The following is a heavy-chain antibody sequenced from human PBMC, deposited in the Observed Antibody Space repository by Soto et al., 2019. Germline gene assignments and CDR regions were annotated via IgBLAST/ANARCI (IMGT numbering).Heavy chain of an antibody. J-gene: IGHJ4*02. CDR2: IYTSGST. V-gene: IGHV4-4*07. CDR1: GGSISSYY. D-gene: IGHD5-18*01. CDR3: ARDSGAVDGRYSYGPWFDY. Sequence: SETLSLTCTVSGGSISSYYWSWIRQPAGKGLEWIGRIYTSGSTNYNHTLKSRVTMSVDTSKNQFSLKLSSVTAADTAVYYCARDSGAVDGRYSYGPWFDYWGQGTLVTSPQ.